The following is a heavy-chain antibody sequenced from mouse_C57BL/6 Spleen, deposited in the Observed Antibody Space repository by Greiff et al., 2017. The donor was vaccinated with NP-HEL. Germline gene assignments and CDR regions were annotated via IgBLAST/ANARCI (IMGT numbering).Heavy chain of an antibody. CDR1: GYTFTSYW. D-gene: IGHD2-2*01. V-gene: IGHV1-72*01. CDR3: ARVSYGYDRGAWFAY. CDR2: IDPNSGGT. Sequence: QVQLQQSGAELVKPGASVKLSCKASGYTFTSYWMHWVKQRPGRGLEWIGWIDPNSGGTKYNEKFKSKATLTVDKPSSTPYMQLSSLTSEDSSVYDCARVSYGYDRGAWFAYWGQGTLVTVSA. J-gene: IGHJ3*01.